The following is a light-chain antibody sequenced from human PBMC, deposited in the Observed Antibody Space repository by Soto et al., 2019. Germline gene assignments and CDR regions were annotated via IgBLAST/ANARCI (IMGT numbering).Light chain of an antibody. Sequence: QSVLTQPPSASGTPGQRVTISCSGSSSNIGHNSVNWYQQLPGTAPKLLIYSNSHRSSGVPDRFSGSKSGTSASLAISGLQSEDEADYYCGAWDDSLTGSWVFGGGTKLTVL. CDR1: SSNIGHNS. CDR3: GAWDDSLTGSWV. CDR2: SNS. J-gene: IGLJ3*02. V-gene: IGLV1-44*01.